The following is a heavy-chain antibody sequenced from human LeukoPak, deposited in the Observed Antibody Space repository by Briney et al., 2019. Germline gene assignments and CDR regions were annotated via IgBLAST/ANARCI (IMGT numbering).Heavy chain of an antibody. CDR3: ARSGPHYSESSGYL. Sequence: GGSLRLSCAASGFTFSSYAMHWVRQAPGKGLEWVAVISYDGSNKYYADSVKGRFTISRDNSKNTLYLQMNSLRAEDTAVYYCARSGPHYSESSGYLWGQGTQVTVSS. V-gene: IGHV3-30*04. CDR1: GFTFSSYA. D-gene: IGHD3-22*01. J-gene: IGHJ5*02. CDR2: ISYDGSNK.